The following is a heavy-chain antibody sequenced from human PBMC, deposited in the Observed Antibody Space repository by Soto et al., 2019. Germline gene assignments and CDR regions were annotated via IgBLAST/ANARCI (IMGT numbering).Heavy chain of an antibody. V-gene: IGHV3-23*01. CDR2: VSSGGST. D-gene: IGHD2-15*01. J-gene: IGHJ4*02. CDR3: AKRRGAGGHFDY. CDR1: GFTFTSYA. Sequence: LRLSCAASGFTFTSYAMGWVRQAPGKGLEWVSVVSSGGSTYYADSVTGRFTVSRDNSKNTLSLQMNSLRAEDTAVYYCAKRRGAGGHFDYWGQGALVTVSS.